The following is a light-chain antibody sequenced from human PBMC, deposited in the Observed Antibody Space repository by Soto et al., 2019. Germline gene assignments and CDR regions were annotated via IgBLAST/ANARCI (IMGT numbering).Light chain of an antibody. J-gene: IGKJ1*01. V-gene: IGKV3-20*01. CDR1: QRVSSSY. CDR2: GAS. Sequence: DIVLTQSPSTLSLSPGDRATLSCRASQRVSSSYLAWYQQKPGQAPGLLIYGASSRATGIPARFSGSGSGTDFTLTISRLEPEDFAVYYCQQYGRSPWTFGQGTKVDIK. CDR3: QQYGRSPWT.